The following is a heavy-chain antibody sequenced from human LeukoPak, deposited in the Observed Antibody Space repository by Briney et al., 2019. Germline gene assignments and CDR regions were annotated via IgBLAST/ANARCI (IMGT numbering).Heavy chain of an antibody. V-gene: IGHV3-30-3*01. CDR2: ISYDGSNK. J-gene: IGHJ6*02. CDR3: ARDPNSGSYSAYYYGMDV. Sequence: PGGSLRLSCAASGFTFSSYAMHWVRQAPGKGLEWVAVISYDGSNKYYADSVKGRFTISRDNSKNTLYLQMNSLRAEDTAVYYCARDPNSGSYSAYYYGMDVWGQGTTVTVSS. CDR1: GFTFSSYA. D-gene: IGHD1-26*01.